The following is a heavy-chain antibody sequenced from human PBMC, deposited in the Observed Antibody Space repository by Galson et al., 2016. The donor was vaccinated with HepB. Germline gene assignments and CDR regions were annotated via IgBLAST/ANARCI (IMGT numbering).Heavy chain of an antibody. CDR3: TRDGALPGGWVWIDY. CDR1: GFTFSGDG. J-gene: IGHJ4*02. V-gene: IGHV3-7*01. CDR2: IKQDGSEK. D-gene: IGHD3-16*01. Sequence: SLRHSCAASGFTFSGDGMTWVRHAPGKGLEWVANIKQDGSEKYYVDSVNGRFTISRDNAKNSVYLQMNSLRVEDTAVYYCTRDGALPGGWVWIDYWGQGTLVTVSS.